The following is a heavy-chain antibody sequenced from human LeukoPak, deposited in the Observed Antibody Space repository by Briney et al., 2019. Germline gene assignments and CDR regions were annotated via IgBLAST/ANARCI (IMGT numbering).Heavy chain of an antibody. CDR1: GFSFGFNTYG. V-gene: IGHV3-33*06. J-gene: IGHJ4*02. CDR3: AKGTYDSRGHFDY. Sequence: GESLRLSCVASGFSFGFNTYGMQWVRQTPGKGLEWLAVIWYDGGIKYYGDAVKGRFTISRDNSKNTLYLQMNSLRAEDTAVYYCAKGTYDSRGHFDYWGQGTLVSVSS. D-gene: IGHD3-22*01. CDR2: IWYDGGIK.